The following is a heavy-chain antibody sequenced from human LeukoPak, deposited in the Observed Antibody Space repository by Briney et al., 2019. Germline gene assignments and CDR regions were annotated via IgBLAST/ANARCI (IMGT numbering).Heavy chain of an antibody. J-gene: IGHJ6*03. CDR1: GYTFTGYY. V-gene: IGHV1-46*01. CDR2: INPSGGST. D-gene: IGHD7-27*01. CDR3: ARDLGRSLWGYCYYYMDV. Sequence: GASVKVSCKASGYTFTGYYMHWVRQAPGQGLEWMGIINPSGGSTSYAQKFQGRVTMTRDMSTSTVYMELSSLRSEDTAVYYCARDLGRSLWGYCYYYMDVWGKGTTVTVSS.